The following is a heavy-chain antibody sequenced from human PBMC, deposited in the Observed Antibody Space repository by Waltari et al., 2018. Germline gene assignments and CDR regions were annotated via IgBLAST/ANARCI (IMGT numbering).Heavy chain of an antibody. CDR3: ARDITMVRGVIRNYYFDY. Sequence: GPGLVKPSETLSLTCTVSGGSISSYYWSWIRQPAGKGLEWIGRIYTSGSTNYNPSLKSRVTMSVDTSKNQFSLKLSSVTAADTAVYYCARDITMVRGVIRNYYFDYWGQGTMVTVSS. V-gene: IGHV4-4*07. J-gene: IGHJ4*03. D-gene: IGHD3-10*01. CDR2: IYTSGST. CDR1: GGSISSYY.